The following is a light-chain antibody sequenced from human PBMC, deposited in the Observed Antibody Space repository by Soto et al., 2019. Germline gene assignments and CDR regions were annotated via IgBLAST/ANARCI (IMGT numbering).Light chain of an antibody. CDR2: GAS. V-gene: IGKV3-20*01. CDR3: QHYGSLVLT. CDR1: QSVSSTY. Sequence: ELVLTQSPGTLSLSPGERATLSCRASQSVSSTYLAWYQQKPGQAPRLLIYGASSRSTGIPDRFSGSGSGTGFTLTISRLEPEDFAVYYCQHYGSLVLTFGGGTKVEIK. J-gene: IGKJ4*01.